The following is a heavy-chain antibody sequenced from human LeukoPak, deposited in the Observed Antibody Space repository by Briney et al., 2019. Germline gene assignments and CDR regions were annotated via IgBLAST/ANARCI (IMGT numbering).Heavy chain of an antibody. D-gene: IGHD5-18*01. CDR1: GGSISSSSYY. Sequence: SQTLSLTCTVSGGSISSSSYYWGWIRQPPGKGLEWIGSIYYSGSTYYNPSLKSRVTISVDTSKNQFSLKLSSVTATDTAVYYCAREDVDTASLIGYFDYWGQGTLVTVSS. CDR3: AREDVDTASLIGYFDY. CDR2: IYYSGST. J-gene: IGHJ4*02. V-gene: IGHV4-39*07.